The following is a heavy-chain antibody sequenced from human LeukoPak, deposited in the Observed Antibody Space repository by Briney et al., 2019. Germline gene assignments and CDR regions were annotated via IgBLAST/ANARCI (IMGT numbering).Heavy chain of an antibody. CDR1: GFTFSSYA. J-gene: IGHJ4*02. CDR2: ISGSGGST. Sequence: GGSLRLSCAASGFTFSSYAMSWVRQAPGKGLEWVSAISGSGGSTNYADSVKGRFTISRDNSKNTLYLQMNSLRAEDTAVYYCAHIAVAGGTSTDYWGQGTLVTVSS. CDR3: AHIAVAGGTSTDY. D-gene: IGHD6-19*01. V-gene: IGHV3-23*01.